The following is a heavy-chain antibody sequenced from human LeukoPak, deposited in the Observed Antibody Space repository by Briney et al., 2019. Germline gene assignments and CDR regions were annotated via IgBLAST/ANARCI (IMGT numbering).Heavy chain of an antibody. D-gene: IGHD6-19*01. CDR3: ARDGAVAGRIDY. J-gene: IGHJ4*02. CDR1: GYTLTSYG. V-gene: IGHV1-18*04. Sequence: ASVKGSCKASGYTLTSYGITWVRHAPGQGPEWMGWISPYNGNTNYVQKLQGRVTMTTDTSTSTAYMELRSLRSDDTAVYYCARDGAVAGRIDYWGQGTLVTVSS. CDR2: ISPYNGNT.